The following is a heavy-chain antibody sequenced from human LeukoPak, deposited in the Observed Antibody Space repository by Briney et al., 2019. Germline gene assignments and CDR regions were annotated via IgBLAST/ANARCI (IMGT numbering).Heavy chain of an antibody. CDR3: ARAGGITMVREVPSYYYYYYMDV. V-gene: IGHV4-34*01. D-gene: IGHD3-10*01. J-gene: IGHJ6*03. Sequence: SETLSLTCAVYGGSFSGYYWSWIRQPPGKGLEWIGEINHSGSTNYNPSLKSRVTISVDTSKNQFSLKLSSVTAADTAVYYCARAGGITMVREVPSYYYYYYMDVWGKGTTVTVSS. CDR1: GGSFSGYY. CDR2: INHSGST.